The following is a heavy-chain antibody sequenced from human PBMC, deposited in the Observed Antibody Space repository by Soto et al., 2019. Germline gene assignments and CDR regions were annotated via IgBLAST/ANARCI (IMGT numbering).Heavy chain of an antibody. Sequence: PGGSLKISCKGSGYSFTTYWSSWVRQMPGKGLGWIGRMDTSDSYTNYSPSFQGHVTTSADKSISPAYLQWSSLKASDTAMYYCARSCSGGSCYPYYYYGMDVWGRGTKVTSP. D-gene: IGHD2-15*01. CDR3: ARSCSGGSCYPYYYYGMDV. CDR2: MDTSDSYT. V-gene: IGHV5-10-1*01. J-gene: IGHJ6*02. CDR1: GYSFTTYW.